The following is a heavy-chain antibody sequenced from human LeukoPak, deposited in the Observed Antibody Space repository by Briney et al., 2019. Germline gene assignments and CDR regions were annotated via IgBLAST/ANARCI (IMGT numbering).Heavy chain of an antibody. D-gene: IGHD3-22*01. CDR1: GYTFTSYY. Sequence: ASVKVSCKASGYTFTSYYMHWVRQAPGQGLEWMGIINPSGGSTSYAQKFQGRVTMTRDMSTSTAYMELRSLRSDDTAVYYCARGPLRLYSYDSSANYFRWFDPWGQGTLVTVSS. V-gene: IGHV1-46*01. J-gene: IGHJ5*02. CDR2: INPSGGST. CDR3: ARGPLRLYSYDSSANYFRWFDP.